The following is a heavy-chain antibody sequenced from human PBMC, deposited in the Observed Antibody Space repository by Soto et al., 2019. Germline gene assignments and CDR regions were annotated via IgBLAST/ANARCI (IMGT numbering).Heavy chain of an antibody. J-gene: IGHJ3*02. V-gene: IGHV4-59*01. CDR1: GGSISSYY. Sequence: SETLSLTCTVSGGSISSYYWSWIRQPPGKGLEWIGYIYYSGSTNYNPSLKSRVTISVDTSKNQFSLKLSSVTAADTAVYYCARVDEDAFDIWGQGTMVTVSS. CDR2: IYYSGST. CDR3: ARVDEDAFDI.